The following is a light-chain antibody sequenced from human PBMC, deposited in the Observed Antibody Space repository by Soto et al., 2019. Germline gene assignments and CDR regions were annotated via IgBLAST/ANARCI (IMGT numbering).Light chain of an antibody. J-gene: IGKJ3*01. Sequence: EIVLTQAPTTLSFSPGERATLSCRASQTVTKYVAWYQQKPGQAPRLLISDTSHRATGIPARFSGSGSGTDFTLTISGLHPDDFAVYFCQQRSNLPFTFGPGNTVDF. CDR2: DTS. CDR1: QTVTKY. CDR3: QQRSNLPFT. V-gene: IGKV3-11*01.